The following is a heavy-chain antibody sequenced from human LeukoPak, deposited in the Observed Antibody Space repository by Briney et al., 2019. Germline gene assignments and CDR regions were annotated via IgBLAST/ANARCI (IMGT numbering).Heavy chain of an antibody. CDR3: ARGSWQLAEEVY. J-gene: IGHJ4*02. Sequence: ASVKVSCKSSGYTFTRHYLHWVRQAPGQGLEWVGLINPTGTSSWSAQKFQGRVTLTRDMSTSTDYMELSSLRSEDTAVYYCARGSWQLAEEVYWGQGTLVTVSS. D-gene: IGHD6-6*01. V-gene: IGHV1-46*01. CDR2: INPTGTSS. CDR1: GYTFTRHY.